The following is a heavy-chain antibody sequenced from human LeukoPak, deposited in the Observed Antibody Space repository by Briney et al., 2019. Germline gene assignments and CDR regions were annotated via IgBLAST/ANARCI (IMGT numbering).Heavy chain of an antibody. V-gene: IGHV1-2*02. CDR1: GYTFTGYY. CDR2: INPNSGGT. D-gene: IGHD6-19*01. CDR3: ARVSKIAVAAAY. J-gene: IGHJ4*02. Sequence: ASVKVSCKASGYTFTGYYMHWVRQAPGQGLEWMGWINPNSGGTNYAQKFQGRVTMTRDTSISTAYMELSRLRSDDTAVYYCARVSKIAVAAAYWGRGTLVTVSS.